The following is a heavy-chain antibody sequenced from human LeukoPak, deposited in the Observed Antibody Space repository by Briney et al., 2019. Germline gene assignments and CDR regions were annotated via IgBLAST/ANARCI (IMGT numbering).Heavy chain of an antibody. Sequence: PSQTLSLTCTVSGGSISSGSFSWSWIRQPPGKGLEWIGYIYYSGSTNYNPSLKSRVTISVDTSKNQFSLKLSSVTAADTAVYYCARHGLAWDPLGYYFDYWGQGTLVTVSS. CDR3: ARHGLAWDPLGYYFDY. J-gene: IGHJ4*02. CDR2: IYYSGST. D-gene: IGHD1-26*01. V-gene: IGHV4-61*01. CDR1: GGSISSGSFS.